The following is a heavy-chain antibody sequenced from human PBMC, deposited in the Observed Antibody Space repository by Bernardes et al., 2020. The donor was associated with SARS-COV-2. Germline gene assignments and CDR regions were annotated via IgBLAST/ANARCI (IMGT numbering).Heavy chain of an antibody. Sequence: ASVKVSCKASGYTFTGYYMHWVRQAPGQGLEWMGWINPNSGGTNYAQKFQGRVTMTRDTSISTAYMELSRLRSDDTAVYYCARSYSRSNAFEIWGQGTMVTVSS. D-gene: IGHD6-13*01. CDR2: INPNSGGT. J-gene: IGHJ3*02. V-gene: IGHV1-2*02. CDR1: GYTFTGYY. CDR3: ARSYSRSNAFEI.